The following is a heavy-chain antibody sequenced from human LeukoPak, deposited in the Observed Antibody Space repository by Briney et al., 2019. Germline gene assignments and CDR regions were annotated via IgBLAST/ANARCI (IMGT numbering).Heavy chain of an antibody. V-gene: IGHV1-18*01. CDR2: ISAYNGNT. CDR3: ARVGSRLWFGGSFDY. D-gene: IGHD3-10*01. Sequence: GASVKVSCKASGYTFTSYGISWVRQAPGQGLEWMGWISAYNGNTNYAQKLQGRVTMTIDTSTSTAYMELRSLRSDDTAVYYCARVGSRLWFGGSFDYWGQGTLVTVSS. J-gene: IGHJ4*02. CDR1: GYTFTSYG.